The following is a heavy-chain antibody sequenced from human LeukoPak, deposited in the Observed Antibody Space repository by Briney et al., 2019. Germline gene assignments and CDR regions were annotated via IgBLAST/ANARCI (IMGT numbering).Heavy chain of an antibody. V-gene: IGHV3-30*04. J-gene: IGHJ4*02. CDR3: ARPKTRIVVRQGFPKY. Sequence: GGSLRLSCAASGFTFSSYAMSWVRQAPGKGLEWVALISHDGSKKYYADSVKGRFTISRDNSKNTLYLQMNSPRLEDTALYYFARPKTRIVVRQGFPKYWARGTLVSVSS. CDR1: GFTFSSYA. D-gene: IGHD3-22*01. CDR2: ISHDGSKK.